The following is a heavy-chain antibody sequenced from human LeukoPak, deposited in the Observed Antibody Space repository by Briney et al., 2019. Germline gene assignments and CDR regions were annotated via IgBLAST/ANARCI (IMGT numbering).Heavy chain of an antibody. D-gene: IGHD3-22*01. CDR3: ATWYYYDSSDYYLADY. V-gene: IGHV1-24*01. CDR1: GYTLTEFS. CDR2: FDPEDGET. Sequence: ASVKVSCKVSGYTLTEFSMHWVRQAPGKGLEWMGGFDPEDGETIYAQEWQGRVTMTKDTSTDTAYMELSSLRSEDTAVYYCATWYYYDSSDYYLADYWGQGTLVTVSS. J-gene: IGHJ4*02.